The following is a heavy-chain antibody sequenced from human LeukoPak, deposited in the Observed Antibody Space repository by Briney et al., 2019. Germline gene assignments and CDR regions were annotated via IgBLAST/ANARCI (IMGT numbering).Heavy chain of an antibody. CDR2: INHSGST. J-gene: IGHJ4*02. V-gene: IGHV4-34*01. CDR3: ARGDRYYYGSGSYYG. Sequence: SETLSLTCAVYGGSFSGYYWSWIRQPPGKGLEWIGEINHSGSTNYNPSLKSRVTISVDTSRNQFSLKLSSVTAADTAVYYCARGDRYYYGSGSYYGWGQGTLVTVSS. CDR1: GGSFSGYY. D-gene: IGHD3-10*01.